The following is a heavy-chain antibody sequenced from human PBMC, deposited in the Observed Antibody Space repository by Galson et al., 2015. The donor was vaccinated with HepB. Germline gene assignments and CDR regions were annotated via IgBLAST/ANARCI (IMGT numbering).Heavy chain of an antibody. D-gene: IGHD3-3*01. CDR3: ARGRDFWSGYRNWFDP. J-gene: IGHJ5*02. CDR2: INHSGST. Sequence: SETLSLTCAVYGGSFSGYYWSWIRQPPGKGLEWIGEINHSGSTNYNPSLKSRVTISVDTSKNQFSLKLSSVTAADTAVYYCARGRDFWSGYRNWFDPWGQGTLVTVSS. CDR1: GGSFSGYY. V-gene: IGHV4-34*01.